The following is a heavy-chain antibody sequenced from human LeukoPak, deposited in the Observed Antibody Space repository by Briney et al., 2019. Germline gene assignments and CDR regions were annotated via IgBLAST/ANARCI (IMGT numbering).Heavy chain of an antibody. V-gene: IGHV3-23*01. CDR1: GFTFSSYA. CDR3: AKWAPDYVYNYYMDV. Sequence: GGSLRLSCAASGFTFSSYAMSWVRQAPGKGLEWVSDISGSGGRTYYADSVKGRFAISRDNSKNTLYLQMNSLRAEDTAEYDGAKWAPDYVYNYYMDVWGKGTTVTVSS. J-gene: IGHJ6*03. CDR2: ISGSGGRT.